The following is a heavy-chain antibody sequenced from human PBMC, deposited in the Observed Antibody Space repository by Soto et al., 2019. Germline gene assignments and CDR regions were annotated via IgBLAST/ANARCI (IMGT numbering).Heavy chain of an antibody. J-gene: IGHJ4*02. CDR2: ISAYNGNT. CDR1: GGTFSSYG. CDR3: ASKGDYGDYGY. V-gene: IGHV1-18*01. D-gene: IGHD4-17*01. Sequence: ASVKVSCKASGGTFSSYGISWVRQAPGQGLEWMGWISAYNGNTNYAQKLQGRVTMTTDTSTSTAYMELRSLRSDDTAVYYCASKGDYGDYGYWGQGTLVTVSS.